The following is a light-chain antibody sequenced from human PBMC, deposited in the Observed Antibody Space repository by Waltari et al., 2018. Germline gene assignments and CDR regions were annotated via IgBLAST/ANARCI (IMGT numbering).Light chain of an antibody. J-gene: IGKJ1*01. Sequence: ETVMTQSKATLSVSPGERATLSCRASQSVSSNLAWYQQKPGQAPRLLIYVASTRATGIPARFSGSGSGTEFTLTISSLQSEDFAVYYCQQYNNWPRTFGQGTKVEI. CDR2: VAS. V-gene: IGKV3-15*01. CDR3: QQYNNWPRT. CDR1: QSVSSN.